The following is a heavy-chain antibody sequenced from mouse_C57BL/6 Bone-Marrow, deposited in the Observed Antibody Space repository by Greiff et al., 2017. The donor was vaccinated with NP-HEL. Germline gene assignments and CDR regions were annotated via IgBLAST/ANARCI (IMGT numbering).Heavy chain of an antibody. V-gene: IGHV1-69*01. CDR1: GYTFTSYW. J-gene: IGHJ2*01. CDR2: IDPSDCYT. CDR3: ARHPFDY. Sequence: QLQQPGAELVMPGASVKLSCKASGYTFTSYWMHWVKQRPGQGLEWIGEIDPSDCYTNYNQKFKGKSTLTVDKSSSTAYMPLSSLTSEDAAVYYCARHPFDYWGQGTTLTVSS.